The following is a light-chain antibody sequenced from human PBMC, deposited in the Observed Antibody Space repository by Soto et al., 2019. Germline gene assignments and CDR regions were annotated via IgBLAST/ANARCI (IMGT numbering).Light chain of an antibody. J-gene: IGKJ2*01. CDR2: AAS. CDR1: QSINSY. V-gene: IGKV1-39*01. CDR3: QQSYSAPYT. Sequence: DIQMTQSPSSLSASVGDRVTITCRASQSINSYLNWYHQKPGKAPKFLIYAASNLQSGVPSRFSGSGSGTDFTLTISSLQPEDFATYYCQQSYSAPYTFGQGTKLEIK.